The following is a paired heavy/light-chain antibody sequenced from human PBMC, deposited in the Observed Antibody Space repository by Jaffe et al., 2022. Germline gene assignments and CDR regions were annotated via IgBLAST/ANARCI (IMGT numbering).Light chain of an antibody. V-gene: IGKV3-11*01. Sequence: EIVLTQSPATLSLSPGERATLSCRASQSVSSYLAWYQHKPGQAPRLLIYGASSRATGIPARFSGSGSGTDFTLTISSLEPEDFAVYYCQLRNKWPLFGQGTRLEIK. J-gene: IGKJ5*01. CDR1: QSVSSY. CDR3: QLRNKWPL. CDR2: GAS.
Heavy chain of an antibody. D-gene: IGHD3-3*01. V-gene: IGHV4-38-2*01. J-gene: IGHJ4*02. CDR1: GYSISSAYY. Sequence: QVQLQESGPGLVKPSETLSLTCAVSGYSISSAYYCAWVRQPPGKGLEWLGHIYHSGSTYYNPSLNNRVIISVDTSRNQFSLNLSSVTAADTAVYYCARQAWTEYYFDYWGQGILVTVSS. CDR3: ARQAWTEYYFDY. CDR2: IYHSGST.